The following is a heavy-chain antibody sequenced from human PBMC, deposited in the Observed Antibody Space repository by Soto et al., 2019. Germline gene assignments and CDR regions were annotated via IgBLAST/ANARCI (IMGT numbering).Heavy chain of an antibody. CDR2: IYSGGST. V-gene: IGHV3-66*01. Sequence: GGSLRLSCAASGFTVSSNYMSWVRQAPGKGLEWVSVIYSGGSTYYADSVKGRFTISRDNSKNTLYLQMNSLRAEDTAVYYCARDRVEGYYYYGMDVWGQGTTVTVSS. J-gene: IGHJ6*02. CDR3: ARDRVEGYYYYGMDV. D-gene: IGHD2-21*01. CDR1: GFTVSSNY.